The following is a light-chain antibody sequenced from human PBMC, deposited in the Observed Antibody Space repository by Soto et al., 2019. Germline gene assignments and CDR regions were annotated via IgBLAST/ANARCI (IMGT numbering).Light chain of an antibody. J-gene: IGKJ1*01. CDR3: QQYDNWPWT. Sequence: EIVMTQSPATLSESPGGRATLSCRASQTISGTLAWYQQKPGQAPRLLIHGASTRAPGFPARFSGSGSGTDFTLTISSLQSEDFAVYYCQQYDNWPWTFGQGTKVEIK. V-gene: IGKV3-15*01. CDR2: GAS. CDR1: QTISGT.